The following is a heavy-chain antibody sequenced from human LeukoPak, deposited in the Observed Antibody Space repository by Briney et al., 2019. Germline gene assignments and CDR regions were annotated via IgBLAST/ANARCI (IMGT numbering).Heavy chain of an antibody. D-gene: IGHD3-22*01. CDR3: ARDPTNTSGYYAYFDY. Sequence: SVKVSCKASGYTFRNYGITWVRQAPGQGLEWMGWISAKHGDTHYEHNLQGRVTMTIDRSTSTDYMELRSLRSDDTAVYYCARDPTNTSGYYAYFDYWGQGTLVTVSS. J-gene: IGHJ4*02. V-gene: IGHV1-18*01. CDR2: ISAKHGDT. CDR1: GYTFRNYG.